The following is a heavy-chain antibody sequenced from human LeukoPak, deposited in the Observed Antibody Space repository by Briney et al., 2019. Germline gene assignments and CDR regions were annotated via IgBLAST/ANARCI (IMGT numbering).Heavy chain of an antibody. CDR1: GFTFSSYA. D-gene: IGHD4-17*01. CDR3: AKDYYDYGDYGYYGMDV. CDR2: ISGSGGST. V-gene: IGHV3-23*01. Sequence: GGSLRLSCAASGFTFSSYAMSWVSQAPGKGLEWVSAISGSGGSTYYADSVKGRFTISRDNSKNTLYLQMNSLRAEDTAVYYCAKDYYDYGDYGYYGMDVWGQGTTVTVSS. J-gene: IGHJ6*02.